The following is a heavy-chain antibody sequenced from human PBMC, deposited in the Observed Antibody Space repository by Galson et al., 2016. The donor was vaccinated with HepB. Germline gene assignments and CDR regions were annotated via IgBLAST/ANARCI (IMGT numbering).Heavy chain of an antibody. Sequence: SETLSLTCAIFGGSFRDYSWSWIRQPPGKGLEWIGEINHSGSTNYNPSLQSRVTISLDTSRNLFSLSLSSVTAADTAVYYCARGTRYNWNYVDLWGPGSLVTVSS. J-gene: IGHJ5*02. D-gene: IGHD1-7*01. CDR2: INHSGST. V-gene: IGHV4-34*01. CDR3: ARGTRYNWNYVDL. CDR1: GGSFRDYS.